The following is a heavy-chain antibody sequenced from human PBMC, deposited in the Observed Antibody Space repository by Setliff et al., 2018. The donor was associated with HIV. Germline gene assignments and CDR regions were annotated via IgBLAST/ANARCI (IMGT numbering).Heavy chain of an antibody. D-gene: IGHD3-10*01. CDR2: IEFDGSDK. CDR3: ARNPQGSYWVTRYGMDV. V-gene: IGHV3-30*02. Sequence: PGGSLRLSCAASGFIFNNHGMHWVRQAPGKGLEWVTFIEFDGSDKYYVDSVKGRFTISSDNSKSMLYLQMNSLRVEDTAMYYCARNPQGSYWVTRYGMDVWGRGTTVTVSS. J-gene: IGHJ6*02. CDR1: GFIFNNHG.